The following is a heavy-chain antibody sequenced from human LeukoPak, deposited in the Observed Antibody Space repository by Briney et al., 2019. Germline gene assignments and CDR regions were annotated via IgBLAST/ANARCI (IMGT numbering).Heavy chain of an antibody. CDR1: RVTLSSYA. CDR3: AKEPPDYCSGGSCYVYYGMDV. CDR2: ISGSGGST. V-gene: IGHV3-23*01. D-gene: IGHD2-15*01. J-gene: IGHJ6*02. Sequence: GGSLRLSCAASRVTLSSYAMCWVCDAPGRGLGWVSAISGSGGSTYYAGSVKGRVTISRENSKSTLYLQMNSLRPEDTAVYYCAKEPPDYCSGGSCYVYYGMDVWGQGTTVTVSS.